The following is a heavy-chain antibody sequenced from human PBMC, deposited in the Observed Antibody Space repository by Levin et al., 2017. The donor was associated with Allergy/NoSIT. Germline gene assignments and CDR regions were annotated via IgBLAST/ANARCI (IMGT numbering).Heavy chain of an antibody. J-gene: IGHJ4*02. D-gene: IGHD2-2*01. V-gene: IGHV3-21*01. CDR2: ISSSSSYI. Sequence: SCAASGFTFSSYSMNWVRQAPGKGLEWVSSISSSSSYIYYADSVKGRFTISRDNAKNSLYLQMNSLRAEDTAVYYCARESGYCSSTSCYVDYWGQGTLVTVSS. CDR1: GFTFSSYS. CDR3: ARESGYCSSTSCYVDY.